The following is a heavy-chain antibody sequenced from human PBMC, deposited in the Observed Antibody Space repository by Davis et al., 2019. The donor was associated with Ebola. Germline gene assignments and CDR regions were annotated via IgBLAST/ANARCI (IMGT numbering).Heavy chain of an antibody. CDR1: GFTFSSYW. CDR3: ATVRYDLGQAY. CDR2: IKGDGSEK. J-gene: IGHJ4*02. V-gene: IGHV3-7*03. Sequence: PGGSLRLSCAASGFTFSSYWMTWVRQAPGKGLEWVANIKGDGSEKNYVDSVKGRFTISRDNAKNSLYLQMNSLRADDTAVYFCATVRYDLGQAYWGQGTLVTVSP. D-gene: IGHD3-16*01.